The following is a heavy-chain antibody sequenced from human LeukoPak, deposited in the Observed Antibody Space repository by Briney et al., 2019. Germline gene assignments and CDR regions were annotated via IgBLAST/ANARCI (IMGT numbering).Heavy chain of an antibody. V-gene: IGHV3-64*01. CDR1: GFTFTNYA. D-gene: IGHD6-19*01. CDR2: INSDGDGT. Sequence: GGSLRLSCAASGFTFTNYAMHWVRQAPGNGLEFVVAINSDGDGTYYGNSVKGRFTISRDTSKNTLFLQMDSLRPDDTSVYYCARDKRNSNGWYATFDYWGQGTLVTVSS. J-gene: IGHJ4*02. CDR3: ARDKRNSNGWYATFDY.